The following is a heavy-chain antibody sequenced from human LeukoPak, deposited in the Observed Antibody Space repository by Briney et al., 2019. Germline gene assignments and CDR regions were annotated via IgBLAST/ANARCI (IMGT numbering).Heavy chain of an antibody. J-gene: IGHJ5*02. V-gene: IGHV3-23*01. CDR1: GFTVSSNY. CDR3: AKGGHYSSFDP. CDR2: ISGGGAST. D-gene: IGHD3-16*01. Sequence: GGSLRLSCAASGFTVSSNYMSWVRRAPGQGLEWVSTISGGGASTYYADSVKGRFTISRDNSQNTLYLQMNSLRAEDTAVYYCAKGGHYSSFDPWGQGTLVTVSS.